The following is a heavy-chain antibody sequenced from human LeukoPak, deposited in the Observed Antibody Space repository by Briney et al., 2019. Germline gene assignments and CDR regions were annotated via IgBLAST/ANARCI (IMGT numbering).Heavy chain of an antibody. CDR3: ARDVGSSSVMNL. CDR1: GFTFSFYW. CDR2: INQDGSGK. J-gene: IGHJ6*03. Sequence: GGSLRLSCAASGFTFSFYWMSWVRQAPGKGLEWVANINQDGSGKYYVDSVKGRFTISRDNAKNSLSLQMNSLRAEDTAVYYCARDVGSSSVMNLWGEGTTVTVSS. V-gene: IGHV3-7*01. D-gene: IGHD6-6*01.